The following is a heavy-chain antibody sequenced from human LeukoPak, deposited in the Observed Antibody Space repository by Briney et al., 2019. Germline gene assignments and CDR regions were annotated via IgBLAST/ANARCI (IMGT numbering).Heavy chain of an antibody. CDR1: GGSMSSYY. D-gene: IGHD1-26*01. CDR2: IYYHGST. CDR3: ARGQGVGATTFDY. V-gene: IGHV4-59*01. J-gene: IGHJ4*02. Sequence: PSETLSLTCTVSGGSMSSYYWSWFRQPPGKGLEWIGYIYYHGSTNYNPSLKSRVTISIDTSKNQFSLKLSSVTAADTAVYYCARGQGVGATTFDYWGQGTLVTVSS.